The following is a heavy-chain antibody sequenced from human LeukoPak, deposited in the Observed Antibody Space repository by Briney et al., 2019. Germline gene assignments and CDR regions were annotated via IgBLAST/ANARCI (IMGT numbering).Heavy chain of an antibody. CDR1: GGSISSTIYY. J-gene: IGHJ6*03. D-gene: IGHD3-22*01. V-gene: IGHV4-39*07. Sequence: SETLSLTCAVSGGSISSTIYYWGWIRQPPGKGLEWIGSIYHSGSTYYNPSLKSRVTISVDTSKNQFSLKLSSVTAADTAVYYCARVFDSSGYRYYYYMDVWGKGTTVTVSS. CDR2: IYHSGST. CDR3: ARVFDSSGYRYYYYMDV.